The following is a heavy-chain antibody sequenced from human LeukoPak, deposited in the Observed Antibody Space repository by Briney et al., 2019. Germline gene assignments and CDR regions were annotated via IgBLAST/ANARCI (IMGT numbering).Heavy chain of an antibody. J-gene: IGHJ4*02. D-gene: IGHD6-19*01. CDR1: GFTFSSFA. CDR2: IYSGGST. Sequence: GGSLRLSCAASGFTFSSFALSWVRQAPGKGLEWVSVIYSGGSTYYADSVKGRFTISRDNSKNTLYLQMNSLRAEDTAVYYCARGESSGWPFDYWGQGTLVTVSS. V-gene: IGHV3-53*01. CDR3: ARGESSGWPFDY.